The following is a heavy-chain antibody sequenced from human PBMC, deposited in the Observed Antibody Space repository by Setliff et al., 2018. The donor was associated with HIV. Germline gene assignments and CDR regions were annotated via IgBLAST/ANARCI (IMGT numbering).Heavy chain of an antibody. Sequence: GGSLRLSCAASGFTFDISDMSWVRQAPGKGLEWVSSISSGGIIKKYSGSVKGRFTISRDNSNDTVYLQMSSLRAEDTAVYYCTKGGAHDIWGQGTMVTVSS. D-gene: IGHD3-16*01. CDR2: ISSGGIIK. J-gene: IGHJ3*02. V-gene: IGHV3-23*01. CDR3: TKGGAHDI. CDR1: GFTFDISD.